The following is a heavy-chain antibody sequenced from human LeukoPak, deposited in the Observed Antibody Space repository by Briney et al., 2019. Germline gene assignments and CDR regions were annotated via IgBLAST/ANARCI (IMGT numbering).Heavy chain of an antibody. J-gene: IGHJ4*02. CDR2: ISYDGSNK. CDR3: ARDSALYDFWSGYYMY. V-gene: IGHV3-30-3*01. Sequence: GGSLRLSCAASGFTFSSYAMHWVRQAPGKGLEWVAVISYDGSNKYYADSVKGRFTISRDNSKSTLYLQMNSLRAEDTAVYYCARDSALYDFWSGYYMYWGQGTLVTVSS. D-gene: IGHD3-3*01. CDR1: GFTFSSYA.